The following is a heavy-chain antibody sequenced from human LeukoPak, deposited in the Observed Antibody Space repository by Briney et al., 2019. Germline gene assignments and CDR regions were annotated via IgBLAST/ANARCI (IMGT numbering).Heavy chain of an antibody. J-gene: IGHJ4*02. CDR3: AMVGICHYYDSSGRYFDY. Sequence: PSETLSLTCTVSGGSIGSYYWSWIRQPAGKGLEWIGRIYTSGSTNYSPSLKSRVTMSVDTSKNQFSLKLSSVTAADTAVYYCAMVGICHYYDSSGRYFDYWGQGTMVTVSS. CDR1: GGSIGSYY. CDR2: IYTSGST. V-gene: IGHV4-4*07. D-gene: IGHD3-22*01.